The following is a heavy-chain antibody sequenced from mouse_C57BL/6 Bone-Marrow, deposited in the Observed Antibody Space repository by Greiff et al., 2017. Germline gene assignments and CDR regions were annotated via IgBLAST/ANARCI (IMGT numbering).Heavy chain of an antibody. D-gene: IGHD2-2*01. V-gene: IGHV5-6*02. CDR3: ARRGTWWLRREY. J-gene: IGHJ3*01. CDR1: GFTFSSYG. CDR2: ISSGGSYT. Sequence: DVMLVESGGDLVKPGGSLKLSCAASGFTFSSYGMSWVRQTPDKRLEWVANISSGGSYTYYPDSVKGRFTISRDNAKNTLYLPMGSLKSEDTAMYYCARRGTWWLRREYGGQGTLVTVSA.